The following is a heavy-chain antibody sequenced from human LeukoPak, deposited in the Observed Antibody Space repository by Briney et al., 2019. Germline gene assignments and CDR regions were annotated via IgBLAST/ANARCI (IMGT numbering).Heavy chain of an antibody. CDR3: ARITIFDPYYYYYGMDV. CDR2: INPNSGGT. D-gene: IGHD3-3*01. CDR1: GYTFTGYY. Sequence: GASVKVSCKASGYTFTGYYMHWVRQAPGQGLERMGWINPNSGGTNYAQKFQGRVTMTRDTSISTAYMELSRLRSDDTAVYYCARITIFDPYYYYYGMDVWGQGTTVTVSS. J-gene: IGHJ6*02. V-gene: IGHV1-2*02.